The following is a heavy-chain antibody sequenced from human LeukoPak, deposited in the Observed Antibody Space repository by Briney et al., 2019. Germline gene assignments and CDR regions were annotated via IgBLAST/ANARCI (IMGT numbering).Heavy chain of an antibody. CDR3: ARYDSSGYYYFPDAFDI. J-gene: IGHJ3*02. V-gene: IGHV4-34*01. CDR2: INHSGST. Sequence: SETLSLTCTVSGGSISSYYWSWIRQPPGKGLEWIGEINHSGSTNYNPSLKSRVTISVDTSKNQFSLKLSSVTAADTAVYYCARYDSSGYYYFPDAFDIWGQGTMVTVSS. CDR1: GGSISSYY. D-gene: IGHD3-22*01.